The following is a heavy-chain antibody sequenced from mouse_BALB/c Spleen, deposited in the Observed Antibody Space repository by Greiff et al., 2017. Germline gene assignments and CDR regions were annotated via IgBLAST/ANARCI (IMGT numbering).Heavy chain of an antibody. CDR2: ILPGSGST. J-gene: IGHJ2*01. CDR1: GYTFSSYW. Sequence: QVQLQQSGAELMKPGASVKISCKATGYTFSSYWIEWVKQRPGHGLEWIGEILPGSGSTNYNEKFKGKATFTADTSSNTAYMQLSSLTSEDSAVYYCARRDHRYGFDYWGQGTTLTVSS. CDR3: ARRDHRYGFDY. D-gene: IGHD2-14*01. V-gene: IGHV1-9*01.